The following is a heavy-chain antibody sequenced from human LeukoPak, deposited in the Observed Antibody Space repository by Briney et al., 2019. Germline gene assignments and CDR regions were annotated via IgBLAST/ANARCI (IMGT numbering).Heavy chain of an antibody. D-gene: IGHD1-26*01. CDR1: RFTLSSNY. V-gene: IGHV3-53*01. CDR2: IYSGGST. Sequence: EGSLRLSCAASRFTLSSNYMSWVRQAPGKGLEWVSVIYSGGSTYYADSVKGRFTISRDNSKNTLYLQMNSLRAEDTAVYYCARAEKWELRGFDYWGQGTLVTVSS. CDR3: ARAEKWELRGFDY. J-gene: IGHJ4*02.